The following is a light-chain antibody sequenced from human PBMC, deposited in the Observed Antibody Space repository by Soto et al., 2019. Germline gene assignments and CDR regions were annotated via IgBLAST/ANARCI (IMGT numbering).Light chain of an antibody. CDR1: QSVSTSY. CDR3: QHYGSSPLT. Sequence: EIVLTQSPGTLSLSPGERATLSCRASQSVSTSYLVWYQQKPGQAPRLLIYGASSRAAGIPDRFSGGGSGTDFTLTISRLEPEDFAVYYCQHYGSSPLTFGGGTKVEIK. CDR2: GAS. J-gene: IGKJ4*01. V-gene: IGKV3-20*01.